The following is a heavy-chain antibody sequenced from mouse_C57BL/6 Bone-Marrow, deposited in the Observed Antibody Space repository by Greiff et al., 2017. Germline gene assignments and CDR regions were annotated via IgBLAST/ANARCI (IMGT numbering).Heavy chain of an antibody. J-gene: IGHJ3*01. Sequence: VQLQQSGAELVRPGASVKLSCTASGFNIKDDYMHWVKQRPEQGLEWIGWIDPENGDTDYASKFQGKATITADTSSTTAYLQLSSLTSEDTAVYDCTGDYDYDGVFAYWCRGNRVTVSA. CDR1: GFNIKDDY. V-gene: IGHV14-4*01. CDR2: IDPENGDT. CDR3: TGDYDYDGVFAY. D-gene: IGHD2-4*01.